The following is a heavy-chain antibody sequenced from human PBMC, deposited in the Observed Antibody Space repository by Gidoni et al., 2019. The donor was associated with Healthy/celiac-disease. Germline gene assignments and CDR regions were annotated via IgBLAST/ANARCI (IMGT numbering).Heavy chain of an antibody. CDR3: ARDEGLYCSGGSAH. D-gene: IGHD2-15*01. CDR2: IWYDGSNK. Sequence: QVQLVESGGGVVQPGRSLRLSCAASGFTFSSYGMHWVRQAPGKGLEWVAVIWYDGSNKYYADSVKGRFTISRDNSKNTLYLQMNSLRAEDTAVYYCARDEGLYCSGGSAHWGQGTLVTVSS. J-gene: IGHJ4*02. CDR1: GFTFSSYG. V-gene: IGHV3-33*01.